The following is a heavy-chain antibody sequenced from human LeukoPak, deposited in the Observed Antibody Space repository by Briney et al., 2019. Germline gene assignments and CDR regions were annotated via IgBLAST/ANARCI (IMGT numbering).Heavy chain of an antibody. J-gene: IGHJ6*02. D-gene: IGHD2-21*01. CDR2: INWNSGSI. CDR1: GFTFDEYA. Sequence: GRSLTLSCAAYGFTFDEYAMHWVRQVPGKGLEWVSTINWNSGSIGYADSVKGRFTISRDNAKNSLFLQMNSLRPEDTALYYCARDRRVNAGSRCDPYYGMDVWGQGTTVTVSS. CDR3: ARDRRVNAGSRCDPYYGMDV. V-gene: IGHV3-9*01.